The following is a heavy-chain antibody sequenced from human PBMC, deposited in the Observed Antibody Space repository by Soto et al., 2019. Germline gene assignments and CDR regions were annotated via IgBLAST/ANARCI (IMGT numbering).Heavy chain of an antibody. CDR1: GTSVRNYQ. D-gene: IGHD5-18*01. Sequence: SETLSLTCRVSGTSVRNYQWSWIRQPAGKGLEQIGRIYTSGSTSYNPSLKSRVTMSMDTSQTQLYLNLTSVTAADTAVYYCARGGIQLSYAFDYWGQGILVTVSS. CDR3: ARGGIQLSYAFDY. V-gene: IGHV4-4*07. J-gene: IGHJ4*02. CDR2: IYTSGST.